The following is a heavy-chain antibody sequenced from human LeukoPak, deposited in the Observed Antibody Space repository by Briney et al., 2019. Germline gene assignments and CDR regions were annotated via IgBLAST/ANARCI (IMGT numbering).Heavy chain of an antibody. Sequence: GGSLRLSCAASGFPFSSYWMHWVRQGPEKGLVWVSRINRDGSSRNYADSVKGRFTISTDNAKNTLYLQMNSLRAEDTAVYYCAREGFSGSYYAPWYFDYWGQGSLVTVSS. CDR3: AREGFSGSYYAPWYFDY. D-gene: IGHD3-10*01. CDR2: INRDGSSR. J-gene: IGHJ4*02. V-gene: IGHV3-74*01. CDR1: GFPFSSYW.